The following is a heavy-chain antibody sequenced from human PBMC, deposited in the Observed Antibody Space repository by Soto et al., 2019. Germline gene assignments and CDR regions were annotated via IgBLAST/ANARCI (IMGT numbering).Heavy chain of an antibody. V-gene: IGHV1-2*04. CDR2: INPNSGGT. J-gene: IGHJ6*02. CDR3: ARATWSAGNYYYYGMDV. D-gene: IGHD6-13*01. Sequence: QVQLVQSGAEVKKPGASVKVSCKASGYTFTGYYMHWVRQAPGQGLEWMGWINPNSGGTNYAQKFQGWVTMTRDTSISTAYVELSRLRSDDTAVYYCARATWSAGNYYYYGMDVWGQGTTVTVSS. CDR1: GYTFTGYY.